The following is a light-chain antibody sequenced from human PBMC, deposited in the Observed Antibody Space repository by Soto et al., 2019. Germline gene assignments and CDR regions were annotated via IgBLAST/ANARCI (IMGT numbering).Light chain of an antibody. V-gene: IGKV1-5*03. Sequence: DIQMTQSPSTLSGSVGDRVTITCRASQTSSSWLAWYQQKPGKAPRLLIYKASTRKSGVPSRFSGSGSGTEFTLTISSLQPDDFAAYYCQHYNSCSEAFGQGTKVDIK. CDR1: QTSSSW. J-gene: IGKJ1*01. CDR2: KAS. CDR3: QHYNSCSEA.